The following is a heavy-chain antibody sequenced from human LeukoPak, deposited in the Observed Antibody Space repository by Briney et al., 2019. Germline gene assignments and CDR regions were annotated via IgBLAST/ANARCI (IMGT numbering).Heavy chain of an antibody. V-gene: IGHV3-23*01. D-gene: IGHD6-6*01. Sequence: PGGSLRLSCLASGFTFSSYAMDWVRQAPGQGLQWVSAVGTSADTYYADSVRGRFTISRDNSKNTLYLQMNSLRAADTAVYYCARDKGTSYLSSFDYWGQGTLVTVSS. CDR1: GFTFSSYA. J-gene: IGHJ4*02. CDR3: ARDKGTSYLSSFDY. CDR2: VGTSADT.